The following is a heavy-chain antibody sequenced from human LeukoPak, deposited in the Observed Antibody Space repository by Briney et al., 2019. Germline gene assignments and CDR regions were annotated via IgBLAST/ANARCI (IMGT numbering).Heavy chain of an antibody. CDR3: AKLKDIDLGWGIDI. CDR2: ISSSGGST. Sequence: PGGSLRLSCAASGFTFNTYTMNWVRQAPGKGLEWVPDISSSGGSTYYADSVKGRFTISRDNSKNTLYVQMNSLRAEDTAIYYCAKLKDIDLGWGIDIWGQGTTVTVS. D-gene: IGHD2-15*01. J-gene: IGHJ6*02. CDR1: GFTFNTYT. V-gene: IGHV3-23*01.